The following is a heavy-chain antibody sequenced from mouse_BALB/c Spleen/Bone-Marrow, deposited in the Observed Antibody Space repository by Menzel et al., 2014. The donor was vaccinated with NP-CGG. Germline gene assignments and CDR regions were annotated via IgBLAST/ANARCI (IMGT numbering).Heavy chain of an antibody. J-gene: IGHJ1*01. CDR3: ARQGYGYVDFDV. CDR1: GFAFSSYD. V-gene: IGHV5-12-1*01. Sequence: DVMLVESGGGLVKPGGSLKLSCAASGFAFSSYDMSWVRQTPEKRLEWVAYISSGGGSTYYPDTVKGRFTISRGNAKNTLYLQMSSLKSEDTAMYYCARQGYGYVDFDVWGAGTTVTVSS. CDR2: ISSGGGST. D-gene: IGHD1-2*01.